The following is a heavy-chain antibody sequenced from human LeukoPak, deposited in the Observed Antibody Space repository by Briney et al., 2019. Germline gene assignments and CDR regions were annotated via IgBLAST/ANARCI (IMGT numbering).Heavy chain of an antibody. D-gene: IGHD6-19*01. V-gene: IGHV3-23*01. CDR3: AKNPNRSGWYQDY. Sequence: GRSLRLSCVASGFTFTTYSMTWVRQTPEKGLEWVAAISASGGSYYADSVKGRFTISRDNSKNTLYLQLNNLGADDTAVYYCAKNPNRSGWYQDYWGQGALVIVSS. CDR2: ISASGGS. J-gene: IGHJ4*02. CDR1: GFTFTTYS.